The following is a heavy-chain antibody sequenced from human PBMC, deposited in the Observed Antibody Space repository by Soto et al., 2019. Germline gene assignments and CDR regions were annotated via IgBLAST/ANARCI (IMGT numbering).Heavy chain of an antibody. Sequence: QVQLVQSGAEVKKPGASVKVSCKASGYTFTSYAMHWVRQAPGQRLEWMGWINAGNGNTKYSQKFQGRVTITRDTPASTAYLALSSLRSEDTAVYYCARGDGYSYFDYWGQGTLVTVSS. CDR2: INAGNGNT. CDR1: GYTFTSYA. CDR3: ARGDGYSYFDY. J-gene: IGHJ4*02. V-gene: IGHV1-3*01. D-gene: IGHD3-22*01.